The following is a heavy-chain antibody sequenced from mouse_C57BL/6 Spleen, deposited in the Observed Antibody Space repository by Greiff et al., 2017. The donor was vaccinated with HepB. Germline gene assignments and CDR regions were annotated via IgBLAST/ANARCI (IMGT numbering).Heavy chain of an antibody. Sequence: QVQLQQSGAELVKPGASVKISCKASGYAFSSYWMNWVKQRPGKGLEWIGQIYPGDGDTNYNGKFKGKATLTADKSSSTAYMQLSSLTSEDSAVYFCARSRSYDYDDYYAMDYWGQGTSVTVSS. CDR2: IYPGDGDT. CDR3: ARSRSYDYDDYYAMDY. V-gene: IGHV1-80*01. CDR1: GYAFSSYW. D-gene: IGHD2-4*01. J-gene: IGHJ4*01.